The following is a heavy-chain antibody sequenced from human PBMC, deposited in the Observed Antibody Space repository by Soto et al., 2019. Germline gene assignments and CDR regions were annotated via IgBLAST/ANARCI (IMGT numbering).Heavy chain of an antibody. D-gene: IGHD3-3*01. CDR2: ISYDGSNK. Sequence: QVQLVESGGGVVQPGRSLRLSCAASGFTFSSYGMHWVRQAPGKGLEWVAVISYDGSNKYYADSVKGRFTISRDNSKNTLYLQMNSLRAEDTAVYYCAKVIERYYDFWSGYHFDYWGQGTLVTVSS. J-gene: IGHJ4*02. CDR3: AKVIERYYDFWSGYHFDY. V-gene: IGHV3-30*18. CDR1: GFTFSSYG.